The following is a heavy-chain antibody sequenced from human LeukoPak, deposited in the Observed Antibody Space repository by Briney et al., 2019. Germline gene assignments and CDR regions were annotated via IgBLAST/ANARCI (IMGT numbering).Heavy chain of an antibody. J-gene: IGHJ4*02. Sequence: GGSLRLSCAASGFTFSSYAMSWVRQAPGKGLEWVSAISGSGGSTYYADSVKGRFTISRDNSKNTLYLQMNSLRAEDTAVYYCAKRPGCSSTSCYIHWGQGTLVTVSS. CDR1: GFTFSSYA. CDR2: ISGSGGST. D-gene: IGHD2-2*02. V-gene: IGHV3-23*01. CDR3: AKRPGCSSTSCYIH.